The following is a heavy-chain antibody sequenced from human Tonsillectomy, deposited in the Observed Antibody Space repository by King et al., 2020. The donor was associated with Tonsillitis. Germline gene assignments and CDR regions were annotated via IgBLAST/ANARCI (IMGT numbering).Heavy chain of an antibody. D-gene: IGHD2-2*01. CDR1: GGSISSGSYY. CDR2: VYTSEST. J-gene: IGHJ4*02. CDR3: AREGCSSTSCSHFDY. Sequence: VQLQESGPGLVKPSQTLSLTCTVSGGSISSGSYYWSWIRQPAGKGLEWIGRVYTSESTNYNPSLKSRVTMSVDPSKNQFSLKVSSATAADTAVYYCAREGCSSTSCSHFDYWGQGTLVTVSS. V-gene: IGHV4-61*02.